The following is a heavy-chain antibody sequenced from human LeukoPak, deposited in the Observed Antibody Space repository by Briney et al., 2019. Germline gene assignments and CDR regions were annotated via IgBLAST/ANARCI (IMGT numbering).Heavy chain of an antibody. V-gene: IGHV1-46*01. J-gene: IGHJ4*02. CDR1: GYTFTSYY. CDR2: VNPSGGST. Sequence: ASVKVSCKASGYTFTSYYLHWVRQAPGQGLEWMGMVNPSGGSTSYAQKFQGRVTMTRDTSTTTVYMELSSLRSDDTAVYYCARVSSGWGYYWGQGTLVTVSS. CDR3: ARVSSGWGYY. D-gene: IGHD6-19*01.